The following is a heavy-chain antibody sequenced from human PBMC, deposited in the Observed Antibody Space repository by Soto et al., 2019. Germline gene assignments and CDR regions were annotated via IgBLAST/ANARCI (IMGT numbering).Heavy chain of an antibody. Sequence: GASVKVSCKASGYTFTSYAMHWVRQAPGQRLEWMGWINAGNGNTKYSQKFQGRVTITRDTSASTAYMELSSLRSEDTAVYYCARDSYVYYYYYGMDVWGQGTTVTVSS. J-gene: IGHJ6*02. V-gene: IGHV1-3*01. CDR3: ARDSYVYYYYYGMDV. D-gene: IGHD5-18*01. CDR1: GYTFTSYA. CDR2: INAGNGNT.